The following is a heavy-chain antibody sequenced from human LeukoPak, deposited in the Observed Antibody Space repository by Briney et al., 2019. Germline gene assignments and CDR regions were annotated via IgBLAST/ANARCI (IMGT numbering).Heavy chain of an antibody. Sequence: SETLSLTCTVSGGSISSHYWSWIRQPPGEGLEWVGYIYYSGSTNYNPSLKSRVTISVDTSNNKFSLKLNSVTAADTAVYYCARQGRDYGDFDYWGQGTLVTVSS. CDR2: IYYSGST. J-gene: IGHJ4*02. D-gene: IGHD4-17*01. CDR3: ARQGRDYGDFDY. V-gene: IGHV4-59*08. CDR1: GGSISSHY.